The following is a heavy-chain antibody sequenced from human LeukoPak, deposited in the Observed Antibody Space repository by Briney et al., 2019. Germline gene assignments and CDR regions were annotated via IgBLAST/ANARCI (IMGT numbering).Heavy chain of an antibody. CDR1: GYTFTSYA. CDR3: ARRGVTTQYSFYAMAV. CDR2: IDAGSGNT. Sequence: ASVTVSFTASGYTFTSYAVHWVRQAPGQRPEWMGWIDAGSGNTGCSQEFQGRVTITRDTSASTAYMELSSLTSEDTAVYYCARRGVTTQYSFYAMAVWGQGTTVTVSS. V-gene: IGHV1-3*01. J-gene: IGHJ6*02. D-gene: IGHD2-21*02.